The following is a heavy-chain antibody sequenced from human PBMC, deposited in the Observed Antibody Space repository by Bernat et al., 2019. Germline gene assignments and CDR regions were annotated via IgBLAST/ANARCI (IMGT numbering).Heavy chain of an antibody. V-gene: IGHV5-10-1*03. Sequence: EVQLVQSGAEVKKPGESLRISCKGSGYSFTSYWISWVRQMSGKVLEWMGRIDPSDSYTNYSPAFQGHVTISADKSISTAYLQWSSLKASDTAMYYCARHGRAWDTIFGVVNTYYYYYYMDVWGKGTTVTVSS. D-gene: IGHD3-3*01. CDR1: GYSFTSYW. CDR2: IDPSDSYT. J-gene: IGHJ6*03. CDR3: ARHGRAWDTIFGVVNTYYYYYYMDV.